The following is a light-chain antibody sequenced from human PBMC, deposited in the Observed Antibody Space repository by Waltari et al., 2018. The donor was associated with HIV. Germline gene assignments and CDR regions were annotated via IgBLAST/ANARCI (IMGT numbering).Light chain of an antibody. V-gene: IGKV3D-15*01. J-gene: IGKJ5*01. CDR1: ESVRTT. Sequence: EIVMTQSPVTLSVSPGERATLSCRASESVRTTLAWYQQRPGQAPRLLIYGASTRAIVIPARFSGSGSGTKFTHTISRLRSEDSAIYYCQEYNHWTPPITFGQGTRLEIK. CDR3: QEYNHWTPPIT. CDR2: GAS.